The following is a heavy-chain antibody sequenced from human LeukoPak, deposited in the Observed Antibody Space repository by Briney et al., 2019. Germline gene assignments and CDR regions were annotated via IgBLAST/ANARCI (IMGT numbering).Heavy chain of an antibody. CDR1: GFTFSSYW. D-gene: IGHD3-22*01. CDR2: IKQDGSEK. CDR3: ARDSHYYYYDSSGYADY. J-gene: IGHJ4*02. V-gene: IGHV3-7*01. Sequence: GGSLRLSCAASGFTFSSYWMSWVRQPPGKGLEWVANIKQDGSEKYYVDSVKGRFTISRDNAKNSLYLQMNSLRAEDTAVYYCARDSHYYYYDSSGYADYWGQGTLVTVSS.